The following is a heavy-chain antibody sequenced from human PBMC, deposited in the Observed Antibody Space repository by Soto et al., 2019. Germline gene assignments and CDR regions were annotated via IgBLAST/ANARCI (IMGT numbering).Heavy chain of an antibody. CDR1: GLTFSAFG. V-gene: IGHV3-30*18. Sequence: GGSLRLSCAASGLTFSAFGMHWVRQAPGKGLEWVAVISFDGSNKYFADSVKGRFTISRDNSKNTLYLQMNSLRAEDTAVYYCAKDTGGGYKYYYYGLDVWGQGTTVTVS. D-gene: IGHD2-8*02. CDR2: ISFDGSNK. CDR3: AKDTGGGYKYYYYGLDV. J-gene: IGHJ6*02.